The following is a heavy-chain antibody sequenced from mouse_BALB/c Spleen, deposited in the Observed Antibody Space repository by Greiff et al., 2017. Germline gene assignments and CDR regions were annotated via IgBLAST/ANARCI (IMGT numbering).Heavy chain of an antibody. V-gene: IGHV3-6*02. J-gene: IGHJ1*01. Sequence: EVQLQQSGPGLVKPSQSLSLTCSVTGYSITSGYYWNWIRQFPGNKLEWMGYISYDGSNNYNPSLKNRISITRDTSKNQFFLKLNSVTTEDTATYYCARERGDYYGSSGWYFDVWGAGTTVTVSS. CDR3: ARERGDYYGSSGWYFDV. D-gene: IGHD1-1*01. CDR1: GYSITSGYY. CDR2: ISYDGSN.